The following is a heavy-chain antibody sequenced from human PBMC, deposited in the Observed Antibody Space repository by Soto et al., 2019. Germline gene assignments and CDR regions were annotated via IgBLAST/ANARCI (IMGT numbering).Heavy chain of an antibody. Sequence: PGGPMRLSWAASGGPSSGYVRHWVRQTPGKGLEWVAVISYAGDYQYYADSVKGRFTISRDNSKNTLYLQMNTLRPEDTAVYFCAKSRGGSSWYEGDSWGQGTLVTVSS. D-gene: IGHD6-13*01. CDR2: ISYAGDYQ. CDR3: AKSRGGSSWYEGDS. J-gene: IGHJ4*02. V-gene: IGHV3-30*18. CDR1: GGPSSGYV.